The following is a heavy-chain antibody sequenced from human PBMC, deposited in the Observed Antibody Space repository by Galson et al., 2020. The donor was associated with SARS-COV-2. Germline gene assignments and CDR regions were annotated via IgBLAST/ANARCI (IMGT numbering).Heavy chain of an antibody. V-gene: IGHV4-61*08. Sequence: SETLSLPCSLCVGPVSGGDFRWSWTRHSPDTGLEGIGFIFDSGKTNYNPSLRGRLTISIHTSKHQFSLTLGSATAADPAVYLCARERVSKAYDDSGYYCVVARSIWRQGTPIAVPS. J-gene: IGHJ3*02. CDR1: VGPVSGGDFR. D-gene: IGHD3-22*01. CDR3: ARERVSKAYDDSGYYCVVARSI. CDR2: IFDSGKT.